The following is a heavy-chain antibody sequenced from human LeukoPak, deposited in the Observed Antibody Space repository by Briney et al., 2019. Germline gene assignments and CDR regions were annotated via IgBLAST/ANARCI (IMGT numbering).Heavy chain of an antibody. CDR2: ISGSGGST. Sequence: GGSLRLSCAASGFTFSSYAMSWVRQPPGKGLEWVSAISGSGGSTYYADSVKGRFTISRDNSKNTLYLQMNSLRTGDTAVYYCAKDRYGSSTSGSPNWFDPWGQGTLVTVSS. J-gene: IGHJ5*02. CDR3: AKDRYGSSTSGSPNWFDP. CDR1: GFTFSSYA. D-gene: IGHD2-2*01. V-gene: IGHV3-23*01.